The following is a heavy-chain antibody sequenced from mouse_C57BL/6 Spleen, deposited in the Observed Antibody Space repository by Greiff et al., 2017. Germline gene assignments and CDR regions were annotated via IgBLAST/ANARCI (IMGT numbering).Heavy chain of an antibody. CDR1: GYTFTGYW. D-gene: IGHD1-1*02. V-gene: IGHV1-9*01. Sequence: VMLVESGAELMKPGASVKLSCKATGYTFTGYWIEWVKQRPGHGLAWIGAILPGSGSTNYNEKFKGKATFTADTSSNTAYMQLSSLTTEDSAIXYCARGKFYYYGGEDYFDDWGQGTTLTVSS. CDR2: ILPGSGST. CDR3: ARGKFYYYGGEDYFDD. J-gene: IGHJ2*01.